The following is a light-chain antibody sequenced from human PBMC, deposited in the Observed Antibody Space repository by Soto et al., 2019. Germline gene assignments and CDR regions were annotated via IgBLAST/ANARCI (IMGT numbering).Light chain of an antibody. CDR2: GAS. CDR1: QTISSY. Sequence: DIQMTQSPSSLSASVGDRVIITCRASQTISSYLNWFQQKPGKTPKILIYGASSLHIGVPSRFSGSVSGTDFTLTITSLQPEDFATYYCQQSYTAPATFGQGTKVEIK. V-gene: IGKV1-39*01. J-gene: IGKJ1*01. CDR3: QQSYTAPAT.